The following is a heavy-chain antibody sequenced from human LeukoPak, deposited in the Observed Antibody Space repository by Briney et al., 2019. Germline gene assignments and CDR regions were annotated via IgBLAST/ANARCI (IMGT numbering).Heavy chain of an antibody. CDR2: IIPIFGTA. CDR1: GATFSSYA. J-gene: IGHJ5*02. D-gene: IGHD3-22*01. Sequence: ASVKVSCKASGATFSSYAISWVRQAPGQGLEWMGGIIPIFGTANYAQKFQGRVTITTDESTSTAYMELSSLRSEDTAVYYCARSVYYYDSSGYPYNWFDPWGQGTLVTVSS. CDR3: ARSVYYYDSSGYPYNWFDP. V-gene: IGHV1-69*05.